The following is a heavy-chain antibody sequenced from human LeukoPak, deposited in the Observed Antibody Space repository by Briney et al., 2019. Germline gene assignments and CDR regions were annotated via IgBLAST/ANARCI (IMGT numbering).Heavy chain of an antibody. CDR3: ARGGTSGSYYGSFY. CDR2: IIPIFGTA. V-gene: IGHV1-69*13. Sequence: SVKVSCKASGGTFSSYAISWVRQAPGQGLEWMGGIIPIFGTANYAQKFQGRVTITVDESTSTAYMELSSLRSEDTAVYYCARGGTSGSYYGSFYWGQGTPVTVSS. J-gene: IGHJ4*02. D-gene: IGHD1-26*01. CDR1: GGTFSSYA.